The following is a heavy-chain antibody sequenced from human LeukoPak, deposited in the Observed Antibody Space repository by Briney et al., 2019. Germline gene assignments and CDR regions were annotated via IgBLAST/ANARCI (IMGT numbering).Heavy chain of an antibody. CDR3: ARIASIAAAGYYFDY. Sequence: GGSLRLSCAASGFTVSSNYMSWVRQAPGKGLEWVSVIYSGGGTYYADSVKGRFTISRDNSKNTLYLQMNSLRAEDTAVYYCARIASIAAAGYYFDYWGQGTLVTVSS. CDR2: IYSGGGT. J-gene: IGHJ4*02. V-gene: IGHV3-66*01. D-gene: IGHD6-13*01. CDR1: GFTVSSNY.